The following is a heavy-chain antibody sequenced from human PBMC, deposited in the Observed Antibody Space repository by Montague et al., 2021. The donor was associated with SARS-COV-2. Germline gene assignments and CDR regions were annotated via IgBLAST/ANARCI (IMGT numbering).Heavy chain of an antibody. D-gene: IGHD3-10*01. CDR1: GFTFGDYA. CDR3: TRHLRIGSY. V-gene: IGHV3-49*04. Sequence: SLRLSCAASGFTFGDYAMSWVRQAPGKGLEWVGFIRSKAYGGKTEYAASVKGRFTISRDDSKSIAYLQMNSLKTEDTAVYYCTRHLRIGSYWGQGTLVTVSS. J-gene: IGHJ4*02. CDR2: IRSKAYGGKT.